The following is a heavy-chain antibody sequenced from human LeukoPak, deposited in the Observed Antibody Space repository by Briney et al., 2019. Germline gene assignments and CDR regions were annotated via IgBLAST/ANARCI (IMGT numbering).Heavy chain of an antibody. D-gene: IGHD3-10*02. J-gene: IGHJ6*04. V-gene: IGHV3-48*03. CDR1: GFTFSSYE. Sequence: GGSLRLSCAASGFTFSSYEMNWVRQAPGKGLEWVSYISSSGGTIYYADSVKGRFTISRDNAKNSLYLQMNSLRAEDTAVYYYAELGITMIGGVWGKGTTVTISS. CDR2: ISSSGGTI. CDR3: AELGITMIGGV.